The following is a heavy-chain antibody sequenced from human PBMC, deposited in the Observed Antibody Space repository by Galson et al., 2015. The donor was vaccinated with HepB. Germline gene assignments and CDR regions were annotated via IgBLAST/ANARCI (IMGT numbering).Heavy chain of an antibody. D-gene: IGHD2-15*01. CDR2: ISWYGDNI. J-gene: IGHJ4*02. CDR1: GFTFEDHD. V-gene: IGHV3-9*01. Sequence: SLRLSCAASGFTFEDHDMHWVRQVPGKGLEWVSGISWYGDNIGYAESVKGRFTVSRDNADNTVYLQMNSLRAEDAAVYYCVTGGSQYCTGVSCYPGDYWGQGTLVTVSS. CDR3: VTGGSQYCTGVSCYPGDY.